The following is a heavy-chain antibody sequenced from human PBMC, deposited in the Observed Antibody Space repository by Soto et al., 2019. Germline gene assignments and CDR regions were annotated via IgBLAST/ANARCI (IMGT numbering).Heavy chain of an antibody. CDR1: GFTFSSYA. J-gene: IGHJ4*02. CDR3: AKVGGKTSDYGSGSYYPNQLDY. D-gene: IGHD3-10*01. Sequence: PGGSLRLSCAASGFTFSSYAMSWVRLAPGKGLEWVSAISGSGGSTYYADSVKGRFTISRDNSKNTLYLQMNSLRAEDTAVYYCAKVGGKTSDYGSGSYYPNQLDYWAQGTLVTGSS. CDR2: ISGSGGST. V-gene: IGHV3-23*01.